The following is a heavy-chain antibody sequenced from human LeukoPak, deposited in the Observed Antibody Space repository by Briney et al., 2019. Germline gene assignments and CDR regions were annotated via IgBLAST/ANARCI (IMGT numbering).Heavy chain of an antibody. V-gene: IGHV4-39*01. Sequence: ETLSLTCTVSGGSISSNTYHWGWIRQPPGKGLEWIGTIPYSGSAYYNPSLKSRVATSVDTSKNQLSLKLSSVTAADTAVYYCARLRGSYGGDAFDIWGQGTVATVSS. D-gene: IGHD1-26*01. J-gene: IGHJ3*02. CDR1: GGSISSNTYH. CDR2: IPYSGSA. CDR3: ARLRGSYGGDAFDI.